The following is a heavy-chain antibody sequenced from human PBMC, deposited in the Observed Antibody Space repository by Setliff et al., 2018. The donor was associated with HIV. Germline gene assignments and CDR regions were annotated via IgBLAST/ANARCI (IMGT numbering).Heavy chain of an antibody. V-gene: IGHV3-20*04. CDR1: GFTFDDFG. CDR2: INWNGGST. CDR3: ARSSKDYYYYYMDV. J-gene: IGHJ6*03. Sequence: GGSLRLSCAASGFTFDDFGMSWVRQGPGKGLEWVSSINWNGGSTGYADSVKGRFTISRDNAKNSLYLQMNSLRAEDTALYCCARSSKDYYYYYMDVWGKGTTVAVSS.